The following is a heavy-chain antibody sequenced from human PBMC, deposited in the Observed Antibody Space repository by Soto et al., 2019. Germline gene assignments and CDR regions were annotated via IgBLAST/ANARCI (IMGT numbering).Heavy chain of an antibody. V-gene: IGHV1-69*01. Sequence: GASVKVSCKASGGTFSSYAISWVRQAPGQGLEWIGGIIPIFGTANYAQKFQGRVTITADESTSTAYMELSSLRSEDTAVYYCARVSCSGGSCYYPYYYYGMDVWGQGTTVTVSS. J-gene: IGHJ6*02. CDR1: GGTFSSYA. CDR2: IIPIFGTA. D-gene: IGHD2-15*01. CDR3: ARVSCSGGSCYYPYYYYGMDV.